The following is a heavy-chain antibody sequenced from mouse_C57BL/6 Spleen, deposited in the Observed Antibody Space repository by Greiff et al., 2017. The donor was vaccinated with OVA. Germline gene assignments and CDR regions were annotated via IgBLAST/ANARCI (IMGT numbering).Heavy chain of an antibody. D-gene: IGHD1-1*01. CDR1: GYTFTDYE. J-gene: IGHJ3*01. V-gene: IGHV1-15*01. CDR3: TGSSREWFAD. CDR2: IDPETGGT. Sequence: QVQLQQSGAELVRPGASVTLSCKASGYTFTDYEMHWVKQTPVHGLEWIGAIDPETGGTAYNQKFKGKAILTADKSSSTAYMELRSLTSEDSAVYYCTGSSREWFADWGQGTLVTVSA.